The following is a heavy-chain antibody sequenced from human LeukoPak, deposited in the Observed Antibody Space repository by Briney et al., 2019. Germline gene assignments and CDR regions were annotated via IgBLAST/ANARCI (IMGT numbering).Heavy chain of an antibody. D-gene: IGHD3-22*01. Sequence: GASAKVSCKASGYTFTNYHMHWVRQAPGQGLEWMGIINPSGGSTTYAQKFQGRVTMTWDMSTNTVYMELSSLRSDDTAVYYCARDWVSYDSSGFYVNFAYWGQGTLVTVSS. CDR1: GYTFTNYH. CDR3: ARDWVSYDSSGFYVNFAY. CDR2: INPSGGST. V-gene: IGHV1-46*01. J-gene: IGHJ4*02.